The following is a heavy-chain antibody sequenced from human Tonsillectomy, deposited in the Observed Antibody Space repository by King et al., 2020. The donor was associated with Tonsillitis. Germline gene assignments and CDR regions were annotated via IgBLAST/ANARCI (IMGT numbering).Heavy chain of an antibody. CDR1: GYTITNYN. D-gene: IGHD3-16*01. V-gene: IGHV1-2*06. CDR3: LETWGY. Sequence: VQLVQSGAEVKKPGASVKVSCKTSGYTITNYNIHWVRQAPGQGLEWMGRINPNSGGTIYAQKFQDRVTLTRDTSISTAYMELSSLRSDDTAVYFCLETWGYWGQGTLVTVSS. CDR2: INPNSGGT. J-gene: IGHJ4*02.